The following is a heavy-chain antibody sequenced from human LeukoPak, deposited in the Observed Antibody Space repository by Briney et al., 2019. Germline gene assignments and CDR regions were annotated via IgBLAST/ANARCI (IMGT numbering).Heavy chain of an antibody. V-gene: IGHV1-18*01. J-gene: IGHJ3*02. D-gene: IGHD1/OR15-1a*01. CDR2: ISPYNGNT. CDR1: GYTFSSHS. CDR3: ARDRPTSGEQDAFDI. Sequence: ASVKVSCKTSGYTFSSHSMNWVRQAPGQGLEWLGWISPYNGNTKYSQKIQGRATMITDISTSTAYLELRSLTSDDTAVYYCARDRPTSGEQDAFDIWGQGTMVTVSS.